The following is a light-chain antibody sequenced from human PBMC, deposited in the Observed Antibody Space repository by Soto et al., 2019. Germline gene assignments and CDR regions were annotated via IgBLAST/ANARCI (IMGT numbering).Light chain of an antibody. CDR3: QQYYNGPPWT. J-gene: IGKJ1*01. CDR1: QNFGSTY. V-gene: IGKV3-15*01. Sequence: IVLALSSGALSLSPGERSTLSCMASQNFGSTYLAWYQQKRGQAPRFLIYSASARATGIPARFSGTGSGTEFTLTISSRQSEDFAVYYFQQYYNGPPWTFGQGTKVDI. CDR2: SAS.